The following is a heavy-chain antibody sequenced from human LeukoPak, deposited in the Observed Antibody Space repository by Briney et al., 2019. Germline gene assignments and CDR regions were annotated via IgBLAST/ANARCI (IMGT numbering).Heavy chain of an antibody. CDR3: ATDVPAVTIFGY. CDR2: INSDGSST. Sequence: PGGSLRLSCAASGFTFSTYWMHWVRQAPGTGLVWVSLINSDGSSTNYAGSVKGRFTISRDNAKNTLYLQMKSLRAADTAVYYCATDVPAVTIFGYWGQGTLVTVSS. V-gene: IGHV3-74*01. J-gene: IGHJ4*02. D-gene: IGHD2-2*01. CDR1: GFTFSTYW.